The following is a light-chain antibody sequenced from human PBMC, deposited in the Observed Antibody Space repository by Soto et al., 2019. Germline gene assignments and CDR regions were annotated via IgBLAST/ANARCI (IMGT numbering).Light chain of an antibody. CDR3: SSSTSSDTLV. Sequence: QSALTQPASLSGSPGQSITISCSGTSSDVGGSDYVSWYQQHPGKAPKLLIYDVSNRPSGVSNRFSGSKSGNTASLTISGRQAEDEADYYCSSSTSSDTLVFGGGTKLTVL. J-gene: IGLJ2*01. CDR1: SSDVGGSDY. V-gene: IGLV2-14*03. CDR2: DVS.